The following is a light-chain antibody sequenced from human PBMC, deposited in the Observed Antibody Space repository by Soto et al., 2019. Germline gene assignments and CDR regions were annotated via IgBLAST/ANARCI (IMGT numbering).Light chain of an antibody. CDR2: GVN. Sequence: QSLLTQPASVSGSPGQSITISCTGSSNDIGTYEYVSWHQHHPGRAPKLIIFGVNDRPSGISDRFSGSKSVNAASLTIFGLQLEDEAVYYCSSYTTGSTLPWVFGTGTKVTV. CDR3: SSYTTGSTLPWV. J-gene: IGLJ1*01. V-gene: IGLV2-14*01. CDR1: SNDIGTYEY.